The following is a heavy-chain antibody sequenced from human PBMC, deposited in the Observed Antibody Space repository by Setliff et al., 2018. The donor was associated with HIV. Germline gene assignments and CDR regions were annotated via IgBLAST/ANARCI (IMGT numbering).Heavy chain of an antibody. CDR2: ISSTGTT. V-gene: IGHV4-4*07. Sequence: SETLSLTCAVSGDSISSDYWSWIRQPAGKGLEWIGRISSTGTTDYNPSLKSRVTMSLDTSKTQFSLKLTSVTAADTATYFCSRGPPFDRWGRGTLVTVSS. CDR3: SRGPPFDR. CDR1: GDSISSDY. J-gene: IGHJ2*01.